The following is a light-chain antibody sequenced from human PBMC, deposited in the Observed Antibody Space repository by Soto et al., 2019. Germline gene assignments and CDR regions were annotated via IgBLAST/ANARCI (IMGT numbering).Light chain of an antibody. J-gene: IGKJ3*01. CDR2: DAS. V-gene: IGKV3-11*01. CDR3: QQRSNWPPRFT. CDR1: QSVSSY. Sequence: EIVLTQSPATLSLSPGERATLSCRASQSVSSYLAWYQQKPGQAPRALIYDASNRATGIPARFSGSGSGTDFTLTISSLEPEDFAVYYCQQRSNWPPRFTFGPGTKVDIK.